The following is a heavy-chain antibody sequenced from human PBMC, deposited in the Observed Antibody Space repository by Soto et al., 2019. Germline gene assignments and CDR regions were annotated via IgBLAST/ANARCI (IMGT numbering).Heavy chain of an antibody. Sequence: QLQLQESGSGLVKPSQTLSLTCAVSGGSISSGGYSWSWIRQPPGKGLEWIGYIYHSGSTYYNPSLKSRVTISVDRSKNQFSLKLSSVTAADTAVYYCARDKHYYDSSGFYLDYWGQGTLVTVSS. CDR3: ARDKHYYDSSGFYLDY. CDR2: IYHSGST. J-gene: IGHJ4*02. D-gene: IGHD3-22*01. V-gene: IGHV4-30-2*01. CDR1: GGSISSGGYS.